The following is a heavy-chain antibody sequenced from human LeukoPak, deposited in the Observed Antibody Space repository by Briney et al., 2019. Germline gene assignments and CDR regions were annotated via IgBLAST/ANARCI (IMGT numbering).Heavy chain of an antibody. D-gene: IGHD4-23*01. Sequence: GGSLRLSCAASGFTFSTFGMHWVRQAPGKGLDWVAFIRFDGSDKYYADSVKGRFTISRDNSKNTVCLQMNSLRAEDTAMYYCAKATPVTSFDYWGQGTLVTVSS. CDR3: AKATPVTSFDY. J-gene: IGHJ4*02. CDR1: GFTFSTFG. CDR2: IRFDGSDK. V-gene: IGHV3-30*02.